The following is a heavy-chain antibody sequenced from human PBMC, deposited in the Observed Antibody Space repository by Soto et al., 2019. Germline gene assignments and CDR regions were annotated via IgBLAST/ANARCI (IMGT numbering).Heavy chain of an antibody. J-gene: IGHJ4*02. CDR3: ASGHSTSQYFFDY. CDR2: ISYEGSNK. D-gene: IGHD2-2*01. Sequence: QVQLVESGGSVVQPERSLRLPCAASRFTFSSFAMHWVRQAPGKGLVWVAVISYEGSNKFYADSVKGRFTISRDNSKSTLYLQMNSSRAEDTAVYYCASGHSTSQYFFDYWGQGTLVTVSS. V-gene: IGHV3-30-3*01. CDR1: RFTFSSFA.